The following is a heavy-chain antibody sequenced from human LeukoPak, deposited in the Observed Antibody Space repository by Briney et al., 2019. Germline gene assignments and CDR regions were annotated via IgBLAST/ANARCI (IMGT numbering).Heavy chain of an antibody. D-gene: IGHD2-8*01. CDR2: FTPSGGGT. V-gene: IGHV1-46*01. J-gene: IGHJ4*02. Sequence: ASVKVSCKASKNSFSSDYIHWVRQAPGQGLEWMGRFTPSGGGTTYARKFQGRVSLTRDTSTSTLYMELSSLTSEDTAVYYCARDNSEWAFDYWSQGTLVAVSS. CDR1: KNSFSSDY. CDR3: ARDNSEWAFDY.